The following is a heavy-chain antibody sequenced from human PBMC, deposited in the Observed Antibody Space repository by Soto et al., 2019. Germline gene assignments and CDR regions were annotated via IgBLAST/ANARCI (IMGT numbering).Heavy chain of an antibody. V-gene: IGHV1-18*01. Sequence: SGKASSKASGDTLDSYGLSWVRQSPGQGLEWMGWISAYNGNTNYAQKLQGRVTMTTDTSTSTAYMELRSLRSDDTAVYYCARGVAGPLHWFDPWGQGTLVTVSS. CDR2: ISAYNGNT. CDR3: ARGVAGPLHWFDP. D-gene: IGHD6-19*01. CDR1: GDTLDSYG. J-gene: IGHJ5*02.